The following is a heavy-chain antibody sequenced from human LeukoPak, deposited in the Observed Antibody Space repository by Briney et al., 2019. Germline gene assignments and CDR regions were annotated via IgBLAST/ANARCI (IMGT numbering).Heavy chain of an antibody. D-gene: IGHD3-10*02. J-gene: IGHJ6*04. CDR3: AELGITMIGGV. V-gene: IGHV3-48*03. CDR2: ISSSGSTI. CDR1: GFSFSSYE. Sequence: GGSLRLSCAASGFSFSSYEMNWVRQATGKGLEWVSYISSSGSTIYYADSVKGRFTISRDNAKNSLYLQMNSLRAEDTAVYYCAELGITMIGGVWGRGTTVTISS.